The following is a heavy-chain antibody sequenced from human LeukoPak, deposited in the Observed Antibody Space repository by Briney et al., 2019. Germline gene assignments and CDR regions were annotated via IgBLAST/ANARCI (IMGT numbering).Heavy chain of an antibody. CDR2: NSGSDTGT. CDR1: GFPFNNYP. J-gene: IGHJ4*02. CDR3: AKAPLGRCTGVICYYFDY. Sequence: GGSLRLSCAASGFPFNNYPMSWVRQAPGKGLEWVSANSGSDTGTYYADSVKGRFNISRDNSKNTLSLLMLSLRADDAAVYYCAKAPLGRCTGVICYYFDYWGQGTLVTVSS. D-gene: IGHD2-15*01. V-gene: IGHV3-23*01.